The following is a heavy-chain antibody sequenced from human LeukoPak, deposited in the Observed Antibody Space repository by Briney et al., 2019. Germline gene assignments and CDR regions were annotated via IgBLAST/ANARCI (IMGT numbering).Heavy chain of an antibody. J-gene: IGHJ5*02. Sequence: ASVKVSCKASGYTFSDSYIHWVRQAPGQGLEWMGSMNPKSGGTKYAQKFQGRVSMTRDTSISTAYMELASLTSGDTAVYYCARAGGRSWFDPWGQGTLVTVSS. CDR2: MNPKSGGT. D-gene: IGHD1-26*01. CDR3: ARAGGRSWFDP. V-gene: IGHV1-2*02. CDR1: GYTFSDSY.